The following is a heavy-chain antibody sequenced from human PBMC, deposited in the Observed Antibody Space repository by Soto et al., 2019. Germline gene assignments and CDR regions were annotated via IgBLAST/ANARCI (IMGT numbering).Heavy chain of an antibody. Sequence: ASVKVSCKASGYTFTSYAMHWVRQAPGQRLEWMGWINAGNGNTKYSQKFQGRVTITRDTSASTAYMELSSLRSEDTAGYYCAGGLNVYLNYFDYWGKGPPFTV. CDR2: INAGNGNT. J-gene: IGHJ4*02. CDR3: AGGLNVYLNYFDY. CDR1: GYTFTSYA. D-gene: IGHD3-10*01. V-gene: IGHV1-3*01.